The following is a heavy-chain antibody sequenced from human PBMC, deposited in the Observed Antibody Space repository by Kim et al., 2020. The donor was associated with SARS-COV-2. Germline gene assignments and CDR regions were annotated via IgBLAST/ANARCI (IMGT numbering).Heavy chain of an antibody. CDR3: TTDHPSGQWLVEDY. CDR1: GFTFSNAW. Sequence: GGSLRLSCAASGFTFSNAWMSWVRQAPGKGLEWVGPIKSKTDGGTTDYAAPVKGRFTISRDDSKNTLYLQMNSLKTEDTAVYYCTTDHPSGQWLVEDYWGQGTLVTVSS. D-gene: IGHD6-19*01. CDR2: IKSKTDGGTT. V-gene: IGHV3-15*01. J-gene: IGHJ4*02.